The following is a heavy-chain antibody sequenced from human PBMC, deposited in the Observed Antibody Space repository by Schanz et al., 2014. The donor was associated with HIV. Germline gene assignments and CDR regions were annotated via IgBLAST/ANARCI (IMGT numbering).Heavy chain of an antibody. J-gene: IGHJ6*02. CDR2: ITGSSAHT. CDR1: GFTFSNYA. Sequence: EEQVLESGGGLVQPGGSRRLSCAASGFTFSNYAMSWVRQAPGKGLEWVSAITGSSAHTYYADSVKGRFTISRDNSKNTLYLQMNSLRAEDTAVYYCAKSRGDSWPYGMDVWGQGTMLTVSS. D-gene: IGHD4-17*01. CDR3: AKSRGDSWPYGMDV. V-gene: IGHV3-23*01.